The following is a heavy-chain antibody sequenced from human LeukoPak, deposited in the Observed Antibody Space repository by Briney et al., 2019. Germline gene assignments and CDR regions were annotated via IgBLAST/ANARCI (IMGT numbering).Heavy chain of an antibody. J-gene: IGHJ3*02. CDR2: IYYSGST. CDR3: ARDASRGDDAFDI. V-gene: IGHV4-39*07. CDR1: GGSISRSSYY. Sequence: SETLSLTCSVSGGSISRSSYYWGWIRQPPGKGLEWLGSIYYSGSTYYNPSLKSRVTISVDTSKNQFSLKLSSVTAADTAVYYCARDASRGDDAFDIWGQGTMVTVSS.